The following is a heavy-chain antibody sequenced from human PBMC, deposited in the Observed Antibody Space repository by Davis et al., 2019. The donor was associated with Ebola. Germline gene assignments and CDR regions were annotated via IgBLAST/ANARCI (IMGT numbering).Heavy chain of an antibody. CDR3: ARHLGWFDP. V-gene: IGHV4-39*01. Sequence: MPSETLSLTCAVSGGSISSSSDYWGWIRQPPGKGLEWIGSIYYSGSTYYNPSLKSRVTISVDTSKNQFSLKLSSVTAADTAVYYCARHLGWFDPWGQGTLVTVSS. CDR1: GGSISSSSDY. J-gene: IGHJ5*02. CDR2: IYYSGST.